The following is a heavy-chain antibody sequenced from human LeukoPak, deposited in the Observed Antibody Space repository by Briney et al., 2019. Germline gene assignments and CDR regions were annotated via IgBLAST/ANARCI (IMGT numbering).Heavy chain of an antibody. V-gene: IGHV4-59*01. D-gene: IGHD1-26*01. J-gene: IGHJ6*03. CDR3: ARSLIGGDYYYCYYMDV. CDR2: IYYSGST. CDR1: GGSISSYY. Sequence: SETLSLTCTVSGGSISSYYWSWIRQPPGKGLEWIGYIYYSGSTNYNPSLKSRVTISVDTSKNQFSLKLSSVTAADTAVYYCARSLIGGDYYYCYYMDVWGKGTTVTVSS.